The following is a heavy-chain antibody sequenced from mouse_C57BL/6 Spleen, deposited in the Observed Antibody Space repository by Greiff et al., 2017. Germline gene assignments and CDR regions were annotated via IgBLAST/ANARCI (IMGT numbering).Heavy chain of an antibody. CDR1: GYTFTDYN. D-gene: IGHD1-2*01. CDR3: ARRALLRRNFDY. Sequence: VQLQQSGPELVKPGASVKIPCKASGYTFTDYNMDWVKQSHGKSLEWIGDINPNNGGTIYNQKFKGKATLTVDKSSSTAYMELRSLTSEDTAVYYCARRALLRRNFDYWGQGTTLTVSS. CDR2: INPNNGGT. J-gene: IGHJ2*01. V-gene: IGHV1-18*01.